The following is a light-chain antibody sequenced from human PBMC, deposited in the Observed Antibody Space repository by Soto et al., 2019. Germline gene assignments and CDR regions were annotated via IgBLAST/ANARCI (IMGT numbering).Light chain of an antibody. CDR1: SSDVGGFIF. J-gene: IGLJ1*01. Sequence: QSALTQPASVSGSPGQSITISCTGTSSDVGGFIFVSWYQQHPGRAPKLMIYDVSNRPSGVSNRFSGSKSCNTASLTISGLQADDDGDYYCVLYTTSASYVFSSGTEVTVL. CDR2: DVS. V-gene: IGLV2-14*01. CDR3: VLYTTSASYV.